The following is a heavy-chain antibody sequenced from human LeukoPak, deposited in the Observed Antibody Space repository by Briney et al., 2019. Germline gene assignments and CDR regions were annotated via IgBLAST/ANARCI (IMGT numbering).Heavy chain of an antibody. CDR1: GGSMSSYY. D-gene: IGHD6-13*01. V-gene: IGHV4-4*07. Sequence: SETLPLTCTVSGGSMSSYYWLWIRQPAGKGLEGIGRIYTSGSTNYNPSLKSRVTMSVDTSKNQFSLKLSSVTAADTAVYYCAREVAAAEGIIWFDPWGQSILVTVSS. CDR2: IYTSGST. J-gene: IGHJ5*02. CDR3: AREVAAAEGIIWFDP.